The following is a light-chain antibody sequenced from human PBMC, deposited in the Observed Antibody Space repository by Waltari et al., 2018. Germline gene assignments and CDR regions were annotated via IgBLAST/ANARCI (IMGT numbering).Light chain of an antibody. Sequence: DIPLTQSPSFLSASVGDRVTTTCRASQGISSYLAWYQQKPGKAPKLLIYAASTLQSGVPSRFSGSGSGTAFTLTISSLQPEDFATYYCQQLNTYPLAFGGGTKVEIK. J-gene: IGKJ4*01. V-gene: IGKV1-9*01. CDR1: QGISSY. CDR3: QQLNTYPLA. CDR2: AAS.